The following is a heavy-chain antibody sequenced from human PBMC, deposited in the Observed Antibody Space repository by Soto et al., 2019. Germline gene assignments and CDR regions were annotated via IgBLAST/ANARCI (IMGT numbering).Heavy chain of an antibody. CDR3: AKDLLRPGRAYGMDV. Sequence: QVQLVESGGGVVQPGRSLRLSCAASGFTFSSYGMHWVRQAPGKGLEWVAVISYDGSNKYYADSVKGRFTISRDNSKNTRDLQMTSLRAEDTAVYYCAKDLLRPGRAYGMDVWGQGTTVTVSS. J-gene: IGHJ6*02. CDR1: GFTFSSYG. V-gene: IGHV3-30*18. CDR2: ISYDGSNK. D-gene: IGHD6-25*01.